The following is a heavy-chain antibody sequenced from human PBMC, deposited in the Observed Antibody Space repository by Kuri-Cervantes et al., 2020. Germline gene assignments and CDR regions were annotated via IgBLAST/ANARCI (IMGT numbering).Heavy chain of an antibody. CDR3: ARHDGITRVSWFDP. Sequence: KVSCKGSGYSFTSYWIGWVRQVPGKGLEWMGIIHPADSDTRYSPSFQGQVTISADKSINTAYLQWSSLKASDTAMYYCARHDGITRVSWFDPWGQGTLVTVSS. CDR1: GYSFTSYW. V-gene: IGHV5-51*01. J-gene: IGHJ5*02. CDR2: IHPADSDT. D-gene: IGHD5-24*01.